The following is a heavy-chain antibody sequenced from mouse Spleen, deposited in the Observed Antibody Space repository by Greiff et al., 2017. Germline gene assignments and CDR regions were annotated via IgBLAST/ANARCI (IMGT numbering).Heavy chain of an antibody. V-gene: IGHV5-9-3*01. J-gene: IGHJ3*01. CDR3: ARRGGYYTWFAY. CDR1: GFTFSSYA. Sequence: EVQVVESGGGLVKPGGSLKLSCAASGFTFSSYAMSWVRQTPEKRLEWVATISSGGSYTYYPDSVKGRFTISRDNAKNTLYLQLSSLRSEDTAMYYCARRGGYYTWFAYWGQGTLVTVSA. CDR2: ISSGGSYT. D-gene: IGHD2-3*01.